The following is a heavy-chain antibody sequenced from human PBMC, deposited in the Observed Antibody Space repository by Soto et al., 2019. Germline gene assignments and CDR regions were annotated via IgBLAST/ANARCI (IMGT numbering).Heavy chain of an antibody. D-gene: IGHD4-4*01. Sequence: AAVKVSCKVCGYTLTELSMHWVRQAPGKGLEWMGGFDPEDGETIYAQKFQGRVTMTEDTSTDTAYMELSSLRSEDTAVYYCATWTTDNWYDPWGQGTLVTVSS. CDR2: FDPEDGET. CDR3: ATWTTDNWYDP. J-gene: IGHJ5*02. CDR1: GYTLTELS. V-gene: IGHV1-24*01.